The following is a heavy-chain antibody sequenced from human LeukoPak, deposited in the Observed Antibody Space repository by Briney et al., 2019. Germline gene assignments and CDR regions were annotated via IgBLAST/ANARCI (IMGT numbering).Heavy chain of an antibody. Sequence: ASVKVSCKASGYTFTDYYLHWVRQAPGQGLEWMGWISPYSGGTNYAQKFQGRVTMTRDTSISTAYLELSRLRSDDTAVYYCSRSEGTGQNLVDAFDIWGQGTMVTVSS. J-gene: IGHJ3*02. CDR3: SRSEGTGQNLVDAFDI. CDR2: ISPYSGGT. D-gene: IGHD7-27*01. V-gene: IGHV1-2*02. CDR1: GYTFTDYY.